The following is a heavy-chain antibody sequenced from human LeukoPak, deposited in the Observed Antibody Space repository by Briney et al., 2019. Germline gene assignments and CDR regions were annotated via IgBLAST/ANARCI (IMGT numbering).Heavy chain of an antibody. D-gene: IGHD2-2*01. CDR1: GFTFSSYG. V-gene: IGHV3-30*02. Sequence: GGSLRLSCAASGFTFSSYGIHWVRQAPGKGLEWVTFIGYDGRNKYYADSVKGRFTISRDNSKNTLYLQMNSLRAEDTAVYYCAKGTVVDHGYYYYYGMDVWGQGTTVTVSS. CDR3: AKGTVVDHGYYYYYGMDV. J-gene: IGHJ6*02. CDR2: IGYDGRNK.